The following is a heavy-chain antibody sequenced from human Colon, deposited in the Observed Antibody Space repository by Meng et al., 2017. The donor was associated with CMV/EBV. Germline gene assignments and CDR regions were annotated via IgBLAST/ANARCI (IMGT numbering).Heavy chain of an antibody. J-gene: IGHJ4*02. CDR3: ARVLPNDDFWSGYSDY. V-gene: IGHV3-23*01. CDR2: ISGSSGDM. Sequence: GGSLRLSCVASGFTFSPYAMSWVRQVPGKGLEWVSAISGSSGDMYYADSVKGRFTISRDNSKNTLYLQMDSLRAEDTAVYYCARVLPNDDFWSGYSDYWGQGTLVTVSS. D-gene: IGHD3-3*01. CDR1: GFTFSPYA.